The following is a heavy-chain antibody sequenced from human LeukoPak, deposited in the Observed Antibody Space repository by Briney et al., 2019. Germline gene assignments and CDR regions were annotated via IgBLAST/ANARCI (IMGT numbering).Heavy chain of an antibody. D-gene: IGHD3-9*01. J-gene: IGHJ6*02. Sequence: GASLGLSCAASGFTFSSYAMSWVRQAPGKGLEWVSAISGSGGSTYYADSVKGRFTISRDNSKNTLYLQMNSLRAEGTAVYYCAKREMYDILTGYYFGMDVWGQGTTVTVSS. CDR2: ISGSGGST. CDR1: GFTFSSYA. V-gene: IGHV3-23*01. CDR3: AKREMYDILTGYYFGMDV.